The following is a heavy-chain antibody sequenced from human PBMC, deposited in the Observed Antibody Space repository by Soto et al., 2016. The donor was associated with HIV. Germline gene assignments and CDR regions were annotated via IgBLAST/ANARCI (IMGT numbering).Heavy chain of an antibody. V-gene: IGHV4-59*01. J-gene: IGHJ4*02. CDR1: GDSTTNYH. CDR3: AAWAVSPTAAHLDY. D-gene: IGHD3-16*01. CDR2: IHYPGNT. Sequence: QVHLQESGPGLVKPSETLSLTCNFSGDSTTNYHWNWVRQSPGRGLEWIGXKKIHYPGNTNYSPALKSRITISLDRSKSQFSLKMMSMTTADTAVYYCAAWAVSPTAAHLDYWGQGILITVSS.